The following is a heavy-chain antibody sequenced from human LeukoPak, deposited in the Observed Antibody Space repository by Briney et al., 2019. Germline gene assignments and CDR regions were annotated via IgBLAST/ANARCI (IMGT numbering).Heavy chain of an antibody. CDR2: ITGSGDNT. D-gene: IGHD3-10*01. CDR1: GFIFSTYA. J-gene: IGHJ4*02. Sequence: GGSLRLSCAASGFIFSTYAMNWVRQAPGRGLEWVSSITGSGDNTHYADSVKGRFTISRDNSKNTLFLQMNSLRDENTALNYCAKGPEISYGSGSFDSWGQGALVTVSS. V-gene: IGHV3-23*01. CDR3: AKGPEISYGSGSFDS.